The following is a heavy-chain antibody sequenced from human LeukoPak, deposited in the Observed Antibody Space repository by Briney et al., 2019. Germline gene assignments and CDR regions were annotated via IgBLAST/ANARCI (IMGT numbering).Heavy chain of an antibody. CDR3: AKGLWFGELSWFDP. V-gene: IGHV3-23*01. D-gene: IGHD3-10*01. CDR2: ISGSGGST. CDR1: GFTFSSYA. Sequence: GGSLRLSCAASGFTFSSYALSWVRQAPGKGLEWVSAISGSGGSTYYADSVKGRFTISRDNSKNTLYLQMNSLRAEDTAVYYCAKGLWFGELSWFDPWGQGTLVTVSS. J-gene: IGHJ5*02.